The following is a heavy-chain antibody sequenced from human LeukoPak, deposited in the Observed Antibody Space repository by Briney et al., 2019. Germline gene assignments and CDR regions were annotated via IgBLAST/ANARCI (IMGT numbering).Heavy chain of an antibody. CDR2: IYSGGNT. J-gene: IGHJ4*02. CDR3: ARRAGAYSHPYDY. CDR1: GFTLSSNS. D-gene: IGHD2-15*01. V-gene: IGHV3-53*01. Sequence: GGSLRLSCTVSGFTLSSNSMSWLRQAPGKGLEGVSFIYSGGNTHYSDSVTGRFTISRDNSKNTLYLQMNSLRAEDTAVYYCARRAGAYSHPYDYWGQGTLVTVSS.